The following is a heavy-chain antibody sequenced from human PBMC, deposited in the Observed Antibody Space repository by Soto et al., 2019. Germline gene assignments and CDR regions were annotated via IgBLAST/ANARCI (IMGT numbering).Heavy chain of an antibody. J-gene: IGHJ3*02. CDR1: GFHLSNYW. Sequence: RGSLRLSCVESGFHLSNYWRSWDRQAPWKGLDWVANIKVDGSEKHQVDSLEGRYNISRDHTTNSLYLQMNILSTEDTAVYYCARLVSSRSGYVVAFDIRGQATMLNVSS. CDR2: IKVDGSEK. CDR3: ARLVSSRSGYVVAFDI. V-gene: IGHV3-7*03. D-gene: IGHD5-12*01.